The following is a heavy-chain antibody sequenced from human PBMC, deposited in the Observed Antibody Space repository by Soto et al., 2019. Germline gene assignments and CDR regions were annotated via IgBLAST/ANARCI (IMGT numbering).Heavy chain of an antibody. Sequence: GGSLRLSCAASGFTFSIYGMHWVRQAPGKGLESVAVIWYDGTNKYYADSVKGRFTISRDNSKNTMYLQVNSLRAEDTAVYYCARDYSRYYGMDVWGQGTTVTVSS. CDR2: IWYDGTNK. J-gene: IGHJ6*02. D-gene: IGHD2-15*01. V-gene: IGHV3-33*01. CDR3: ARDYSRYYGMDV. CDR1: GFTFSIYG.